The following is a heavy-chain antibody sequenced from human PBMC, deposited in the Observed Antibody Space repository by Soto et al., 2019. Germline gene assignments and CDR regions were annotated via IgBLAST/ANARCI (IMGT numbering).Heavy chain of an antibody. J-gene: IGHJ6*02. V-gene: IGHV3-30-3*01. CDR1: GFTLSSYD. Sequence: VQLVESGGGMVQPGRSLRLSCAASGFTLSSYDMHWLLQAPGTGLERVAVVSYYGNNKSYADSVKGRFTISRDKSANTLCLPMDSLRTVDTAVTYCARQGALDVWGHGTTVTVSS. CDR3: ARQGALDV. CDR2: VSYYGNNK.